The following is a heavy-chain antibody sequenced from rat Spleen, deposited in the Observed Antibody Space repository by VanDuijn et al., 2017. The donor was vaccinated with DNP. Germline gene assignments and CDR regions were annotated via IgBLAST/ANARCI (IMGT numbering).Heavy chain of an antibody. CDR3: ARRNPYYGYTYDY. CDR1: GFTFRDHN. J-gene: IGHJ2*01. CDR2: ISYDGSST. D-gene: IGHD1-9*01. V-gene: IGHV5-7*01. Sequence: EVQLVESGGGLVQPGRSLKLSCAASGFTFRDHNMAWVRQAPKKGLEWVATISYDGSSTYYRDSVKGRFIISRDNAKSTLYLRMDSLRSEDTATYYCARRNPYYGYTYDYWGQGVMVTVSS.